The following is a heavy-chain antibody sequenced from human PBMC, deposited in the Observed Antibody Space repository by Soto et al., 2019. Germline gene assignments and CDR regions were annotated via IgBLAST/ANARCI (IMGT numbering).Heavy chain of an antibody. CDR3: AKDGGELELLRGYFDY. D-gene: IGHD1-7*01. Sequence: GGSLRLSCAASGFTFSSYAMSWVRQAPGKGLEWVSAISGSGGSTYYADSVKGRFTISRDNSKNTLYLQMNSLRAEDTAVYYCAKDGGELELLRGYFDYWGQGTLVTVSS. CDR2: ISGSGGST. CDR1: GFTFSSYA. V-gene: IGHV3-23*01. J-gene: IGHJ4*02.